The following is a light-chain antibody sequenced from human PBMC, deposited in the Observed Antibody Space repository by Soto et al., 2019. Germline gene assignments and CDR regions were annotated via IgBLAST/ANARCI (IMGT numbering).Light chain of an antibody. CDR3: QKYNSAPRA. J-gene: IGKJ1*01. CDR1: QGIYNY. Sequence: DIQMTQSPSSLSASVGDRVTITCRASQGIYNYLDWYQQRPGKVPKLLIYAASTLQSGVPSRFSGSGSGTDFTLTISSLQPEDVATYYCQKYNSAPRAFGQGTKVEIK. CDR2: AAS. V-gene: IGKV1-27*01.